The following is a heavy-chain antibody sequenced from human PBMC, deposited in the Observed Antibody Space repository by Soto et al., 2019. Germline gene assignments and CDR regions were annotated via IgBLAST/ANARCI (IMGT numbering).Heavy chain of an antibody. Sequence: QVQLVESGGGVVQPGRYLRLSCAASGFTFSSYAMHWVRQAPGKGLEWVAVISYDGSNKYYADSVKGRFTISRDNSKNTLYLQMNSLRAEDTAVYYCARDRRAAAGTEYPYYFDYWGQGTLVTVSS. D-gene: IGHD6-13*01. V-gene: IGHV3-30-3*01. CDR3: ARDRRAAAGTEYPYYFDY. J-gene: IGHJ4*02. CDR1: GFTFSSYA. CDR2: ISYDGSNK.